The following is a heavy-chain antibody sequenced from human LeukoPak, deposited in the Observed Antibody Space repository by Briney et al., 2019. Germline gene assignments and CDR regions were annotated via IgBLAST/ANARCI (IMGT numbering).Heavy chain of an antibody. CDR1: GFTFDDYA. CDR3: SRHFSSSTTSPLQH. J-gene: IGHJ1*01. CDR2: ISWNSGSI. D-gene: IGHD1-26*01. V-gene: IGHV3-9*01. Sequence: PGRSLRLSCAASGFTFDDYAMHWVRQAPGKGLEWVSGISWNSGSIGYADSVKGRFTISRDNAKNTLYLQMNSLRVEDTALYYCSRHFSSSTTSPLQHWGQGTLVTVSS.